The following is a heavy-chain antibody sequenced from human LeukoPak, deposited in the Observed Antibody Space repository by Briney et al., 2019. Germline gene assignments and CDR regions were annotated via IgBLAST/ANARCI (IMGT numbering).Heavy chain of an antibody. CDR2: ISAYNGNT. Sequence: ASVKVSCKASGYTFSNYGVSWVRQAPGLGLEWMGWISAYNGNTNYAQKLQGRVTMTTDTSTSTAYMELRSLRSDDTAVYYCARGGRREYQRSPVAFDIWGQGTMVTVSS. D-gene: IGHD2-2*01. J-gene: IGHJ3*02. V-gene: IGHV1-18*04. CDR3: ARGGRREYQRSPVAFDI. CDR1: GYTFSNYG.